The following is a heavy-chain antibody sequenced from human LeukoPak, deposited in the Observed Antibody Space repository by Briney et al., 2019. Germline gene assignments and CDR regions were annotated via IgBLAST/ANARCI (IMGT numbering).Heavy chain of an antibody. CDR1: GFTFSSYS. D-gene: IGHD7-27*01. Sequence: GGSLRLSCAASGFTFSSYSMNWVRQAPGKGLEWVANINEDGYEKYYVGSVKGRFTISRDNAKNSLYLHMSGLRVEDTAVYYCAKDPGDKDIDRWFDPWGQGTLVTVSS. CDR2: INEDGYEK. CDR3: AKDPGDKDIDRWFDP. J-gene: IGHJ5*02. V-gene: IGHV3-7*03.